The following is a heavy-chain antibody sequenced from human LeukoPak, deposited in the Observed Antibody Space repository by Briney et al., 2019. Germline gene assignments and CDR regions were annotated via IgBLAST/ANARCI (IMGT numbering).Heavy chain of an antibody. J-gene: IGHJ3*02. CDR3: ASGDTTGYSGDAFNI. CDR1: GFTFSNYA. D-gene: IGHD3-22*01. Sequence: PGGSLRLSCAASGFTFSNYAMSWVRQAPGKGLEWVAIIWYDGSNKYYADSVKGRFTISRDTSKNTLYLQMDSLRAEDTAVYYCASGDTTGYSGDAFNIWGQGTMVTVSS. CDR2: IWYDGSNK. V-gene: IGHV3-33*08.